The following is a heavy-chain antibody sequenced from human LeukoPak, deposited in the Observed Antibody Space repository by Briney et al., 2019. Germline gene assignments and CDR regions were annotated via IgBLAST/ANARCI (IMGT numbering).Heavy chain of an antibody. CDR2: INHSGST. CDR1: GGSFSGYY. D-gene: IGHD3-22*01. CDR3: ARESYYDSSGSNWFGP. V-gene: IGHV4-34*01. Sequence: SETLSLTCAVYGGSFSGYYWSWIRQPPGKGLEWIGEINHSGSTNYNPSLKSRVTISVDTSKNQFSLKLSSVTAADTAVYYCARESYYDSSGSNWFGPWGQGTLVTVSS. J-gene: IGHJ5*02.